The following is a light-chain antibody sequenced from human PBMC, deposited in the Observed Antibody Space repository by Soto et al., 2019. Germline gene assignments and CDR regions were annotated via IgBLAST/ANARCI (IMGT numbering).Light chain of an antibody. V-gene: IGKV1-39*01. CDR3: QQGYGTPFT. Sequence: DIQMTQSPSSLSASVGDRVSITCRASQTINSYLNWFQQKPGEVPKLLIYTASNLQAGVPSRFSGSQSGTEFTLTISSLQPEDCATYYCQQGYGTPFTFGQGTRPEIK. CDR1: QTINSY. CDR2: TAS. J-gene: IGKJ5*01.